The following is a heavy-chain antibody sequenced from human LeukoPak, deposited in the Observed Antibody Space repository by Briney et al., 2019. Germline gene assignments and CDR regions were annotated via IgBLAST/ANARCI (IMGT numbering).Heavy chain of an antibody. J-gene: IGHJ4*02. CDR1: GSNFTNYW. CDR3: ARHVRPCYSSVWPSDS. V-gene: IGHV5-51*01. D-gene: IGHD6-19*01. CDR2: IYPGDYDT. Sequence: GGSPQTSLQWSGSNFTNYWIGLERQVPGKGLEGLCIIYPGDYDTIYSPSFQAQVTISIDKSISTAFLQWRSLRASDSALYYCARHVRPCYSSVWPSDSRGQGTLVTVSS.